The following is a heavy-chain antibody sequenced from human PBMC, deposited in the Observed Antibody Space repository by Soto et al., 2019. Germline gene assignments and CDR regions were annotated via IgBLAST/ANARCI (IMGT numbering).Heavy chain of an antibody. CDR3: ARCHEWELRAFDY. V-gene: IGHV3-30-3*01. CDR1: GFTFSSYA. Sequence: GGSLRLSCAASGFTFSSYAMHWVRQAPGKGLEWVAVISYDGSNKYYADSVKGRFTISRDNSKNTLYLQMNSLRAEDTAVYYCARCHEWELRAFDYWGQGTLVTVSS. CDR2: ISYDGSNK. D-gene: IGHD1-26*01. J-gene: IGHJ4*02.